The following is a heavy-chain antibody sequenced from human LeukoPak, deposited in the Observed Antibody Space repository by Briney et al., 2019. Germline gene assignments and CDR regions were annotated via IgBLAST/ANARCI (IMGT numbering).Heavy chain of an antibody. D-gene: IGHD1-14*01. J-gene: IGHJ4*01. Sequence: GGSLRLSCSASGFPFSTLGMHWVRQAPGKGLEHVSTIGSDGDGTYYADSVRDRFIISRDNSKNAVYLQMSSLRPEDTAVYYCVSPVFINFWGQGTLVTVSS. CDR2: IGSDGDGT. V-gene: IGHV3-64D*06. CDR1: GFPFSTLG. CDR3: VSPVFINF.